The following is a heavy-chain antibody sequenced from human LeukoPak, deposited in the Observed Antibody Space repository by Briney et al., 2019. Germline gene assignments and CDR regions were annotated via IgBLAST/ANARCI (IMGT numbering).Heavy chain of an antibody. V-gene: IGHV4-38-2*02. CDR3: ARSGYGGNTRYYYYYYMDV. CDR2: IYHSGST. Sequence: SETLSLTCTVSGYSISSGYYWGWIRQPPGKGLEWIGSIYHSGSTYYNPSLKSRVTISVDTSKNQFSLKLSSVTAADTAVYYCARSGYGGNTRYYYYYYMDVWGKGTTVTISS. D-gene: IGHD4-23*01. CDR1: GYSISSGYY. J-gene: IGHJ6*03.